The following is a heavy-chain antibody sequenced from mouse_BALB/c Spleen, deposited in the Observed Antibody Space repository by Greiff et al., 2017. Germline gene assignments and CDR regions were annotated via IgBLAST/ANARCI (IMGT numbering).Heavy chain of an antibody. CDR3: ARHTITTGFAY. Sequence: EVMLVESGGGLVKPGGSLKLSCAASGFTFSSYAMSWVRQTPEKRLEWVATISSGGSYTYYPDSVKGRFTISRDNAKNTLYLQMSSLRSEDTAMYYCARHTITTGFAYWGQGTLVTVSA. CDR2: ISSGGSYT. D-gene: IGHD2-4*01. CDR1: GFTFSSYA. V-gene: IGHV5-9-3*01. J-gene: IGHJ3*01.